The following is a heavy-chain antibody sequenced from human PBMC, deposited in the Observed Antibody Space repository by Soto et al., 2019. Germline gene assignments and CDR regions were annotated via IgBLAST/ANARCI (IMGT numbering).Heavy chain of an antibody. Sequence: ASVKVSCKASGYTFTSYGISWVRQAPGQGLEWMGWISAYNGNTNYAQKLQGRVTMTTDTSTSTAYVELRSLRSEDTAVYYCARDCSSTSCPSYYYYYGMDVWGQGTTVIVSS. D-gene: IGHD2-2*01. J-gene: IGHJ6*02. CDR2: ISAYNGNT. CDR3: ARDCSSTSCPSYYYYYGMDV. CDR1: GYTFTSYG. V-gene: IGHV1-18*04.